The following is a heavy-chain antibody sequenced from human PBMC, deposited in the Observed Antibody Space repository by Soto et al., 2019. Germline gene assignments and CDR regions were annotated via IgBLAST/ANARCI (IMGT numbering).Heavy chain of an antibody. V-gene: IGHV3-30*18. CDR1: GFTFSSYG. J-gene: IGHJ3*02. D-gene: IGHD3-22*01. Sequence: PGGSLRLSCAASGFTFSSYGMHWVRQAPGKGLEWVAVISYDGSNKYYADSVKGRFTISRDNSKNTLYLQMNSLRAEDTAVYYCXKGSTMIVVVMPDAFDIWGQGTMVTVSS. CDR3: XKGSTMIVVVMPDAFDI. CDR2: ISYDGSNK.